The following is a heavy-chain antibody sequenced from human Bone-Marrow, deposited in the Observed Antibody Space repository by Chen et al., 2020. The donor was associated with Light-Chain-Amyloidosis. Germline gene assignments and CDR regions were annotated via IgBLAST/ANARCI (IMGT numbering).Heavy chain of an antibody. V-gene: IGHV4-39*07. Sequence: QLQLQESGPGMVKPSETLSLTCTVSGGPISHNIYYWGWIRQPPGKGLEWIGSIYYSGSTYYNPSLKSRVTISVDTSKNQFSLKLSSVTAAETAVYYCARQTGIAAAGTPPHAFDIWGQGTMVTVSS. CDR2: IYYSGST. D-gene: IGHD6-13*01. CDR1: GGPISHNIYY. CDR3: ARQTGIAAAGTPPHAFDI. J-gene: IGHJ3*02.